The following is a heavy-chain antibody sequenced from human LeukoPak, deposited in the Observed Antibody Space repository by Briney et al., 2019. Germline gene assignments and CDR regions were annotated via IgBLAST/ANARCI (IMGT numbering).Heavy chain of an antibody. Sequence: GRSLRLSCAASGFTFSTYTMNWVRQAPGKGLEWVSYITSSSNTIYYADSVKGRFTISRDNAKNSLYLQMNSLRAEDTAVYYCARDNRAVAGLFDPWGQGTLVTVSS. CDR3: ARDNRAVAGLFDP. V-gene: IGHV3-48*01. CDR2: ITSSSNTI. J-gene: IGHJ5*02. D-gene: IGHD6-19*01. CDR1: GFTFSTYT.